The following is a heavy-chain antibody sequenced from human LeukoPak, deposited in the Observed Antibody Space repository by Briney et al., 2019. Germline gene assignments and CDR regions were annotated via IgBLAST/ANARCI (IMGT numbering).Heavy chain of an antibody. V-gene: IGHV1-69*06. CDR2: IIPIFGTA. CDR3: ARGEPDYDILTGYYPEYFQH. Sequence: SVKVSCKASGGTFSSYAISWVRQAPGQGLEWMGGIIPIFGTANYAQKFQGRVTITADKSTSTAYMELSSLRSEDTAVYYCARGEPDYDILTGYYPEYFQHWGQGTLVTVSS. CDR1: GGTFSSYA. J-gene: IGHJ1*01. D-gene: IGHD3-9*01.